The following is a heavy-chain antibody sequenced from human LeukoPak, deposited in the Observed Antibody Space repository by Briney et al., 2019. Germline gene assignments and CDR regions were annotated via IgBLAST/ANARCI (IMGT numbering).Heavy chain of an antibody. CDR1: TGSLSGYY. CDR3: ARGVDL. J-gene: IGHJ2*01. Sequence: PSETLSLTCGVSTGSLSGYYWRWIRQPPGGGPEWIGEINYSGSPNYNPSLKSRVTISGDTSKKQFSLNLTSVTAADTGVYYCARGVDLWGRGTPVTVSS. CDR2: INYSGSP. V-gene: IGHV4-34*01.